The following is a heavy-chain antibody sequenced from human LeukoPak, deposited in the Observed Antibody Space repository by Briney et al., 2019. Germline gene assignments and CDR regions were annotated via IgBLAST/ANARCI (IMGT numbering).Heavy chain of an antibody. D-gene: IGHD6-13*01. Sequence: SETLSLTCTVSGGSISNSSYYWGWIRQPPGKGLEWIGSIYYSGSTYYNPSLKSRVTISVETSKNQFSLKLSSVTAADTAVYYCARVRGVAAARFDPWGQGTLVTVSS. CDR1: GGSISNSSYY. CDR3: ARVRGVAAARFDP. V-gene: IGHV4-39*07. J-gene: IGHJ5*02. CDR2: IYYSGST.